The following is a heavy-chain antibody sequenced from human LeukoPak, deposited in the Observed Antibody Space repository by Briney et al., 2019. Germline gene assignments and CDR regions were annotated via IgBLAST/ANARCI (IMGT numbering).Heavy chain of an antibody. D-gene: IGHD3-3*01. CDR3: ARAPNTYYDFWSGYYTEGYMDV. J-gene: IGHJ6*03. V-gene: IGHV3-30*02. CDR1: GFTFSSYG. CDR2: IRYDGSNK. Sequence: GGSLRLSCAASGFTFSSYGMHWVRQAPGKGLEWVAFIRYDGSNKYYADSVKGRFTISRDNSKNTLYLQMNSLRAEDTAVYYCARAPNTYYDFWSGYYTEGYMDVWGKGTTVTVSS.